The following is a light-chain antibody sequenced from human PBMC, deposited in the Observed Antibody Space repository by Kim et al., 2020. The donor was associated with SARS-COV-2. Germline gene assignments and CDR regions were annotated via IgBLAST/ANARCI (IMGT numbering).Light chain of an antibody. Sequence: GKTVTIPRTRSSGHIASKYVQWYQQRPGSAPTTVIYEDNQRPSGVPDRFSGSIDSSSNSASLTISGLKTEDEADYYCQSYDSSNQVFGGGTQLTVL. CDR3: QSYDSSNQV. CDR2: EDN. J-gene: IGLJ3*02. CDR1: SGHIASKY. V-gene: IGLV6-57*03.